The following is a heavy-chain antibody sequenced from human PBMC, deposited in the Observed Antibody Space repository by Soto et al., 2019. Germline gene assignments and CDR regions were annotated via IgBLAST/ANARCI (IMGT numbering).Heavy chain of an antibody. D-gene: IGHD6-13*01. CDR3: ASRSAALDY. Sequence: QVQLVESGGGVVQPGRSLRLSCAASGFPFSTYGMHWVRQAPGKGLEWVAVIWSDGGNKYYADSVKGRFTISRDNSKNILYLQMNSLRAEDTAVYYCASRSAALDYWGQGTLVTVSS. J-gene: IGHJ4*02. V-gene: IGHV3-33*01. CDR1: GFPFSTYG. CDR2: IWSDGGNK.